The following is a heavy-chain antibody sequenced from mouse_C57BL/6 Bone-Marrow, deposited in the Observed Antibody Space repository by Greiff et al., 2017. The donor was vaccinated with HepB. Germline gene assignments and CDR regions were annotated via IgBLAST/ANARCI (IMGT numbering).Heavy chain of an antibody. CDR3: ARGEDYDGSSPNFDV. J-gene: IGHJ1*03. CDR1: GYTFTSYW. V-gene: IGHV1-59*01. D-gene: IGHD1-1*01. CDR2: IDPSDSYT. Sequence: QVQLQQPGAELVRPGTSVKLSCKASGYTFTSYWMHWVKQRPGQGLEWIGVIDPSDSYTNYNQKFKGKATLTVDTSSSKAYMQLSSLTSEDSAVYYCARGEDYDGSSPNFDVGGTGTTVTVSS.